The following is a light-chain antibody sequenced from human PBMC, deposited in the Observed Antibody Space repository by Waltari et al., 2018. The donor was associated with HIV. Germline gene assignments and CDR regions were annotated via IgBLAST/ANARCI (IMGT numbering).Light chain of an antibody. J-gene: IGLJ3*02. Sequence: QSVLTQPPSASGTPGQRVTISCSGSSSNLGSNILNWYQQPPGTAPKLLIYSNNQRPSGVPDRFSGSKSGTSASLAISGLQSEDEADYYCAAWDDSLNGWVFGGGTKLTVL. V-gene: IGLV1-44*01. CDR3: AAWDDSLNGWV. CDR1: SSNLGSNI. CDR2: SNN.